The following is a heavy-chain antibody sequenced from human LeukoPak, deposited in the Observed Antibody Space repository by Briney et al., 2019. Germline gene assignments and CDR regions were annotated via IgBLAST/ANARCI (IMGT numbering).Heavy chain of an antibody. Sequence: PSETLSLTCTVSGGSISSSSYYWSWIRQPPGKGLEWIGYIYYSGSTNYNPSLKSRVTISVDTSKNQFSLKLSSVTAADTAVYYCAQTYYDFWSGPDYYYYYMDVWGKGTTVTVSS. CDR2: IYYSGST. CDR3: AQTYYDFWSGPDYYYYYMDV. V-gene: IGHV4-61*01. J-gene: IGHJ6*03. CDR1: GGSISSSSYY. D-gene: IGHD3-3*01.